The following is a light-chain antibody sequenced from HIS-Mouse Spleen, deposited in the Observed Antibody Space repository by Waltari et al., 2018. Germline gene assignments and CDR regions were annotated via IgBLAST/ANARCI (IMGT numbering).Light chain of an antibody. CDR1: TGAVTRGHH. J-gene: IGLJ3*02. Sequence: QAVVTQEPSLTVSPGGTVTLTCCPSTGAVTRGHHPHWFQQKPGQAPRPLISDTSNKHSWTPARFSGSLLGGKAALTLSGAQPEDEAEYYCLLSYSGARVFGGGTKLTVL. V-gene: IGLV7-46*01. CDR2: DTS. CDR3: LLSYSGARV.